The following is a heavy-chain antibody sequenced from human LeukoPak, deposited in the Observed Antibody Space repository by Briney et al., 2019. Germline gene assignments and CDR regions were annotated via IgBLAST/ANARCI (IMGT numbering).Heavy chain of an antibody. CDR3: ARGVGATDYLDY. V-gene: IGHV3-74*01. D-gene: IGHD1-26*01. CDR2: INTGGSST. J-gene: IGHJ4*02. Sequence: GGSLRLSCAASGFTFSRYWMHWVRQAPGKGLVWVSRINTGGSSTIYADSVKGRFTISRDNAKNTLYLQMNSLRAEDTAVYYCARGVGATDYLDYWGQGTLVTVSS. CDR1: GFTFSRYW.